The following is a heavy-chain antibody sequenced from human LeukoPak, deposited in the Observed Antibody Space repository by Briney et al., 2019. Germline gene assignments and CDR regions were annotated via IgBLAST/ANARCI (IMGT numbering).Heavy chain of an antibody. Sequence: GGSLRLSCAASGFTFNDYWMNWVRQAPGKGLVWVSRINSDGGSISYADSVKGRFTISRDNAKNTLYLQMNSLRAEDTAVYYCARDSILRDSRDNSYWGQGTLVTVSS. CDR1: GFTFNDYW. CDR2: INSDGGSI. J-gene: IGHJ4*02. CDR3: ARDSILRDSRDNSY. D-gene: IGHD3-3*02. V-gene: IGHV3-74*01.